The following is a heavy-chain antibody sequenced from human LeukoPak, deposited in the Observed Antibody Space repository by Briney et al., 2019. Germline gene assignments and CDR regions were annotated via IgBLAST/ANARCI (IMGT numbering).Heavy chain of an antibody. CDR3: ATALGQQPLDY. CDR1: GGSISSYY. V-gene: IGHV4-59*01. CDR2: IYYSGST. Sequence: SETLSLTCTVSGGSISSYYWSWIRQPPGKGLEWIGYIYYSGSTNYNPSLKSRVTISVDTSKNQFSLKLSSVTAEDTAVYYCATALGQQPLDYWGQGTLVTVSS. J-gene: IGHJ4*02. D-gene: IGHD6-13*01.